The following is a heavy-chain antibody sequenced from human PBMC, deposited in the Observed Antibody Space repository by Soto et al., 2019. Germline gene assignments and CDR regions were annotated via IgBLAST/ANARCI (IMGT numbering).Heavy chain of an antibody. CDR2: ISAHNGNT. Sequence: QVHLVQSGAEVKKPGASVKVSCKGSGYAFTTYGITWVRQAPGQGLEWMGWISAHNGNTNYAQKLQGRVTVTRDTSTSTAYMELRILRSDDTAVSYCARGRYGDYWGQGALVTVSS. CDR1: GYAFTTYG. CDR3: ARGRYGDY. D-gene: IGHD1-1*01. J-gene: IGHJ4*02. V-gene: IGHV1-18*01.